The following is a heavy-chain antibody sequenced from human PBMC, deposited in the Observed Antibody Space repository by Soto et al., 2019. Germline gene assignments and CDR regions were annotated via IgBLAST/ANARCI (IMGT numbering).Heavy chain of an antibody. CDR2: INPSGGST. Sequence: ASVKVSCKASGYTFTSYYMHWVRQAPGQGLEWMGIINPSGGSTSYAQKFQGRVTMTRDTSTSTVYMELSSLRSEDTAVYYCARGDGGIALYGPRYYYYGMDVCGQGNTVTVSS. CDR3: ARGDGGIALYGPRYYYYGMDV. CDR1: GYTFTSYY. V-gene: IGHV1-46*01. D-gene: IGHD6-13*01. J-gene: IGHJ6*02.